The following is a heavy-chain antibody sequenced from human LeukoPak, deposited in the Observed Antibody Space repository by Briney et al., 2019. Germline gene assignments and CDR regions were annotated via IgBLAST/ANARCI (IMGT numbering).Heavy chain of an antibody. V-gene: IGHV1-8*01. D-gene: IGHD3-3*01. Sequence: GASVKVSCKASGYTFTSYDINWVRQATGQGLEWMGWMNPNSGNTGYAQKFQGRVTMTRDTSISTAYMELSRLRSDDTAVYYCARADAGIWSDYPNWFDPWGQGTLVTVSS. CDR2: MNPNSGNT. CDR1: GYTFTSYD. J-gene: IGHJ5*02. CDR3: ARADAGIWSDYPNWFDP.